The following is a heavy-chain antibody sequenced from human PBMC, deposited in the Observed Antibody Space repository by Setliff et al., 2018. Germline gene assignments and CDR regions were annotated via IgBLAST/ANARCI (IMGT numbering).Heavy chain of an antibody. J-gene: IGHJ2*01. CDR3: SRGRSGPGGSPYFDL. D-gene: IGHD3-10*01. CDR1: GYSISSGYY. V-gene: IGHV4-38-2*02. CDR2: IYNSGST. Sequence: SETLSLTCTVSGYSISSGYYWGWNRQPPGKGLEWIGSIYNSGSTYYNPSLKRRVTISVDTSKNQFSLKLSSVTAADTAVYYCSRGRSGPGGSPYFDLWGRGTLVTVSS.